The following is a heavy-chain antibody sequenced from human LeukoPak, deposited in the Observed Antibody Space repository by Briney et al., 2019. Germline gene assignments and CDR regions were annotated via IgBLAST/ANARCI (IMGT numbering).Heavy chain of an antibody. CDR1: GFTFSAYA. V-gene: IGHV3-23*01. CDR3: ARDLHYYVARDV. Sequence: GGSLRLSCAASGFTFSAYAMTWVRQAPGKGLEWVSSIGSDGKTHYSGSVKGRFAISRDNSKSMLFLQLNSLRAEDTALYYCARDLHYYVARDVWGQGTTVTASS. CDR2: IGSDGKT. D-gene: IGHD3-10*02. J-gene: IGHJ6*02.